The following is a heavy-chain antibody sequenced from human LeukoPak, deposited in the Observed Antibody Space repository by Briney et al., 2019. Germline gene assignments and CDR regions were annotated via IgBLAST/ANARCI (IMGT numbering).Heavy chain of an antibody. V-gene: IGHV4-4*07. CDR1: GGSISSYY. J-gene: IGHJ4*02. D-gene: IGHD6-6*01. CDR3: ARGVYSSSRYYFDY. Sequence: SETLSLTCTVSGGSISSYYWSWIRQPAGKGLEWIGRIYTSGSTNYNPSLKSRVTMSVDTSKNQFSLKLSSVTAADTAVYYCARGVYSSSRYYFDYWGQGTLVTVSS. CDR2: IYTSGST.